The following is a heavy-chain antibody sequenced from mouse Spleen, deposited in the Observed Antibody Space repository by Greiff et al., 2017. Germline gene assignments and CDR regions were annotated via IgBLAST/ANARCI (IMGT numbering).Heavy chain of an antibody. J-gene: IGHJ3*01. V-gene: IGHV1-64*01. CDR3: AKDGHYDPAWFAY. Sequence: VQLQQPGAELVKPGASVKLSCKASGYTFTSYWMHWVKQRPGQGLEWIGMIHPNSGSTNYNEKFKSKATLTVDKSSSTAYMQLSSLTSEDSAVYYCAKDGHYDPAWFAYWGQGTLVTVSA. CDR2: IHPNSGST. CDR1: GYTFTSYW. D-gene: IGHD2-4*01.